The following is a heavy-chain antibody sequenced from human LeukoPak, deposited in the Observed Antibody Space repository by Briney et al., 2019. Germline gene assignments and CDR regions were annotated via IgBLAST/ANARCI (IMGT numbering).Heavy chain of an antibody. CDR1: GGSISSSSYY. CDR2: IYYSGST. CDR3: ASGYDSNAYQPFIDY. Sequence: SETLSLTCTVSGGSISSSSYYWGWIRQPPGKGLEWIVSIYYSGSTYYNPSLKSRVTISVETSKNQFSLKLRSVTAADTAVYYCASGYDSNAYQPFIDYWGQGTLVTVSS. V-gene: IGHV4-39*01. J-gene: IGHJ4*02. D-gene: IGHD3-22*01.